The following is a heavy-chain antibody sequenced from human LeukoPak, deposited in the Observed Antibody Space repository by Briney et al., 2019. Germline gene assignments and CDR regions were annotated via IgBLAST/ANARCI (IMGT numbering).Heavy chain of an antibody. CDR3: ARDKGYSYGHAFDY. Sequence: GTSLRLSCAASGFTFSSYGMHWVRQAPGKGLEWVTLIWYDGSNKCYAESVKGRFTISRDKSENTLYLQMNSLRAEDTAVYYCARDKGYSYGHAFDYWGQGTLVTVSS. V-gene: IGHV3-33*01. D-gene: IGHD5-18*01. J-gene: IGHJ4*02. CDR2: IWYDGSNK. CDR1: GFTFSSYG.